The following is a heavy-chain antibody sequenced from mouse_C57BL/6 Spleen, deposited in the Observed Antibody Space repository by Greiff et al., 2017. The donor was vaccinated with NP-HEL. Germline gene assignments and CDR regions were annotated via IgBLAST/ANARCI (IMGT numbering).Heavy chain of an antibody. CDR3: ASWGYYAIPFDY. CDR1: GYTFTSYW. V-gene: IGHV1-50*01. Sequence: QVQLQQPGAELVKPGASVKLSCKASGYTFTSYWMQWVKQRPGQGLEWIGEIDPSDSYTNYNQKFKGKATLTVDTSSSTAYMQLSSLTSEDSAVYYCASWGYYAIPFDYWGQGTTLTVSS. J-gene: IGHJ2*01. CDR2: IDPSDSYT. D-gene: IGHD1-1*02.